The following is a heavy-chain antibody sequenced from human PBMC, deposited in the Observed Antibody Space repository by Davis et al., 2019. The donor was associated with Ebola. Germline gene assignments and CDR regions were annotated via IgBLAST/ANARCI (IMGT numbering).Heavy chain of an antibody. V-gene: IGHV3-64D*09. J-gene: IGHJ3*02. D-gene: IGHD1/OR15-1a*01. CDR2: ITGNGGST. CDR3: VKDGTTRTTGAFDI. CDR1: GFNLSHYG. Sequence: GESPKPPRSASGFNLSHYGMQLVRPTPGKGLEHVSTITGNGGSTFYAVSLKGSFFISRDNSKNTLSLQMSSLRAEDTALYYCVKDGTTRTTGAFDIWGQGTVVTVSS.